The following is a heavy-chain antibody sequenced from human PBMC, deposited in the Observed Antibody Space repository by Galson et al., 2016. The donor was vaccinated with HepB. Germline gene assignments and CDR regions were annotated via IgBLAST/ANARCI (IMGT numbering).Heavy chain of an antibody. CDR3: ASILGYCRSGSCYRDY. CDR2: ISSSADSI. D-gene: IGHD2-15*01. Sequence: SLRLSCAASGLSFSSHWLSWVRQAPGKGMEWVSAISSSADSIYYADSVKGRFTISRDNSDSTLYLQMHSLRAEDTAVYYCASILGYCRSGSCYRDYWGQGTLVTVSS. J-gene: IGHJ4*02. CDR1: GLSFSSHW. V-gene: IGHV3-23*01.